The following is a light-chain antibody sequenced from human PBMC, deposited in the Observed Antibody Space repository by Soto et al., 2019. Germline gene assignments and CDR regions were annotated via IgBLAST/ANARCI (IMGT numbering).Light chain of an antibody. V-gene: IGKV3-20*01. J-gene: IGKJ2*01. CDR1: QSVSSAY. CDR2: GAS. Sequence: EIVLTQSPGTLSLSPGERATLSCRASQSVSSAYLAWYQQIPGQAPMLLIYGASSRATGIPDRFSGSGSGTDFTLTISGLEHEYVGVSYCQQSGISLYPFGEGTKLEIK. CDR3: QQSGISLYP.